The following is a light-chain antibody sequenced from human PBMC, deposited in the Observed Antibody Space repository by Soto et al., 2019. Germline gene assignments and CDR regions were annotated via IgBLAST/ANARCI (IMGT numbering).Light chain of an antibody. V-gene: IGKV3-15*01. CDR2: GAS. CDR1: QSVGSD. Sequence: EILMTQSPATLSVSPGERATLSCSASQSVGSDLAWYQLKPGQAPRLLIYGASTRATGIPARFSGSGSGTEFTLTISSLQSEDFAVYFCQQYNNWPPMYTFGQGTKLEIK. J-gene: IGKJ2*01. CDR3: QQYNNWPPMYT.